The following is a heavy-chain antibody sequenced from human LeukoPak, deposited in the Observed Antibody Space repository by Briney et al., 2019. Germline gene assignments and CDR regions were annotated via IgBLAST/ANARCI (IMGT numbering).Heavy chain of an antibody. CDR1: GYTFTGYY. CDR2: INPNSGGT. V-gene: IGHV1-2*06. CDR3: ARDRETGALDAFDI. D-gene: IGHD7-27*01. Sequence: GASVKVSCTASGYTFTGYYMHWVRQAPGQGLEWMGRINPNSGGTNYALKFQGRVTMTRDTSISTAYMELSRLRSDDTAVYYCARDRETGALDAFDIWGQGTMVTVSS. J-gene: IGHJ3*02.